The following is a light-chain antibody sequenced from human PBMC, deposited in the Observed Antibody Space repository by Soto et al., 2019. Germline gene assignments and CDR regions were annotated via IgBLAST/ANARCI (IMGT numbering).Light chain of an antibody. J-gene: IGKJ1*01. Sequence: IQLTQSPSSLSASVGDRVTITFRASESISNYLNWYHQKPGKAPYLLIYAASSLQSGVPSRFSGGGSGTHFTFTISNLQPEDIATYYCQQYDNLPPTWTFGQGTRWIS. CDR2: AAS. CDR3: QQYDNLPPTWT. CDR1: ESISNY. V-gene: IGKV1-33*01.